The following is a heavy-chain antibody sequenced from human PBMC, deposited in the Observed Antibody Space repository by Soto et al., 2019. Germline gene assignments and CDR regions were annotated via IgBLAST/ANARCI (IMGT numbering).Heavy chain of an antibody. CDR3: ARVGSSGWSPDY. J-gene: IGHJ4*02. Sequence: PSETLSLTCTVSGGSVSSGSYYWSWIRQPPGKGLEWIGYIYYSGSTNYNPSLKSRVTISVDTSKNQFSLKMSSVTAADTAVYYCARVGSSGWSPDYWGRGTLVTVSS. V-gene: IGHV4-61*01. CDR1: GGSVSSGSYY. D-gene: IGHD6-19*01. CDR2: IYYSGST.